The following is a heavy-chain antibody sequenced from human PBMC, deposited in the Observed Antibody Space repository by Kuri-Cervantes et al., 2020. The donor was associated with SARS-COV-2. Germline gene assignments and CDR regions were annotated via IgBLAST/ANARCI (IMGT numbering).Heavy chain of an antibody. D-gene: IGHD3-10*02. CDR3: ARVFHDNFDY. CDR2: IYYSGTT. CDR1: GGSVSSGSYY. J-gene: IGHJ4*02. V-gene: IGHV4-39*07. Sequence: SETLSLTCTVSGGSVSSGSYYWGWIRQPPGKGLEWIGTIYYSGTTYYNPSLKSRVTISVDRSKNQFSLKLTSVTAADTAVYYCARVFHDNFDYWGQGTLVTVSS.